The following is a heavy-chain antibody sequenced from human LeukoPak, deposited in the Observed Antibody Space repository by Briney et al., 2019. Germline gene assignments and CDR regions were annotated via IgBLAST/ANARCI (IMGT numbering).Heavy chain of an antibody. CDR2: IKQDGSEK. J-gene: IGHJ4*02. V-gene: IGHV3-7*01. Sequence: GGSLRLSCAASGFTVSNYWMSWVRQAPGKGLEWVANIKQDGSEKYYVDSVKGRFTISRDNAKNSLYLQMNSLRAEDTAVYYCARSKAAAFDYWGQGTLVTVSS. CDR3: ARSKAAAFDY. D-gene: IGHD6-25*01. CDR1: GFTVSNYW.